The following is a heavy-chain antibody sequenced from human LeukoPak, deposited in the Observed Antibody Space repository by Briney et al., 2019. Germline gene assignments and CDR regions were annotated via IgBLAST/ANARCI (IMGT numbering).Heavy chain of an antibody. CDR1: GGSIRSSSYY. CDR2: MYYSGST. D-gene: IGHD6-19*01. J-gene: IGHJ4*02. V-gene: IGHV4-39*01. Sequence: SETLSLTCTVSGGSIRSSSYYWVWIRQPPGKGLEWLGSMYYSGSTYYTPSLKSRVTISVDTSKSQFSLKLSSVTAADTAVYYCARGGYSSGWYHRYWGQGTLVTVSS. CDR3: ARGGYSSGWYHRY.